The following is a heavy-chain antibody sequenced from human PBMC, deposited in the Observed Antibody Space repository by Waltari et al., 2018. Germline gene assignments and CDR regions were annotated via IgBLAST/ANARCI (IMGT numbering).Heavy chain of an antibody. V-gene: IGHV4-34*01. Sequence: QVQLQQWGAGLLKPSETLSLTCAVYGGSFSGYYWSWIRQPPGKGLEWIGEINHSGSTNYNPSLKSRVNISVDTSKNQFSLKLSSVTAADTAVYYCARVKFGSSGYWGLIVFDYWGQGTLVTVSS. CDR1: GGSFSGYY. J-gene: IGHJ4*02. CDR3: ARVKFGSSGYWGLIVFDY. CDR2: INHSGST. D-gene: IGHD3-22*01.